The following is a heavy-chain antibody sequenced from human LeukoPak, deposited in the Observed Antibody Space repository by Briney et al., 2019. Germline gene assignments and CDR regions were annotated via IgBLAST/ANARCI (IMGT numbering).Heavy chain of an antibody. D-gene: IGHD2-8*01. CDR2: ISAYNGNT. J-gene: IGHJ4*02. V-gene: IGHV1-18*01. CDR3: ARDADNDYGDY. Sequence: ASVKVSCKASGYTFTSYDINWVRLATGQGLEWMGWISAYNGNTNYAQKLQGRVTMTTDTSTSTAYMELRSLRSDDTAVYYCARDADNDYGDYWGQGTLVTVSS. CDR1: GYTFTSYD.